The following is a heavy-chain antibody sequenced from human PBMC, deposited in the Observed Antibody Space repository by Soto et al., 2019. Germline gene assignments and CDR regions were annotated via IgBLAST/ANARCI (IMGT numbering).Heavy chain of an antibody. CDR1: GGSISSSSYY. CDR3: AGSIIAAAGFSGPEDWFDP. CDR2: IYYSGST. D-gene: IGHD6-13*01. V-gene: IGHV4-39*01. Sequence: QLQLQESGPGLVKPSETLSLTCTVSGGSISSSSYYWGWIRQPPGKGLEWIGSIYYSGSTYYNPSLKGRVTISVDTSKNQFSLKLSSVTAADTAVYYCAGSIIAAAGFSGPEDWFDPWGQGTLVTVSS. J-gene: IGHJ5*02.